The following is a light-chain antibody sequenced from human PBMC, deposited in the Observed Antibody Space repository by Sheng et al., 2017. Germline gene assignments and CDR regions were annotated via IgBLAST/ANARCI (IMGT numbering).Light chain of an antibody. Sequence: EIVLTQSPGTLSLSPGERVTLFCRASQNIDLNFLAWYQHKPGQAPSLLIFDASYRATGIPARFSGSGSGTDFILTISSLEPEDYAIYYCQHRSNWPPKYTFGQGTKLEIK. CDR3: QHRSNWPPKYT. CDR2: DAS. J-gene: IGKJ2*01. V-gene: IGKV3-11*01. CDR1: QNIDLNF.